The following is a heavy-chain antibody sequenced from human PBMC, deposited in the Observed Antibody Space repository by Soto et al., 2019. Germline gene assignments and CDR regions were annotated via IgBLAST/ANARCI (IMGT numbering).Heavy chain of an antibody. Sequence: DVQLVDSGGGLVQPGGSLRLSCAASGFTFSNYAMSWVRQAPGKGLEWVSLVSATAGTTYYTDSVKGRFTISRDNSRNTVYLQINSLRADDTAVYYCEKDRLAGGFYYWGQGNLFTVSS. CDR1: GFTFSNYA. CDR3: EKDRLAGGFYY. J-gene: IGHJ4*02. D-gene: IGHD3-16*01. CDR2: VSATAGTT. V-gene: IGHV3-23*04.